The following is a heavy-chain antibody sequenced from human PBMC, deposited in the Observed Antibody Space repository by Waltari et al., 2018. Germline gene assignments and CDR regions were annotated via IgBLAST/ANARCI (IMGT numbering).Heavy chain of an antibody. CDR3: ARAARRACWFDP. CDR2: IYYSGST. J-gene: IGHJ5*02. V-gene: IGHV4-39*07. Sequence: QLQLQESGPGLVKPSETLSLTCPVSGGSISSSSYYWGWIRQPPGKGLEWIGSIYYSGSTYYNPSLKSRVTISVDTSKNQFSLKLSSVTAADTAVYYCARAARRACWFDPWGQGTLVTVSS. D-gene: IGHD6-6*01. CDR1: GGSISSSSYY.